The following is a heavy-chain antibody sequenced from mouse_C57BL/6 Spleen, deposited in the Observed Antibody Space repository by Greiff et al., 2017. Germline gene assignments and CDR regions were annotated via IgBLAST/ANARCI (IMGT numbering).Heavy chain of an antibody. D-gene: IGHD3-2*02. CDR1: GYTFTSYW. CDR3: ASPSSGYWFAY. Sequence: QVQLQQPGAELVRPGTSVKLSCKASGYTFTSYWMHWVKQRPGQGLEWIGVIDPSDSYTNYNQKLKGKATLTVNTSSSTTYMQLSSRTSEDSAVYYCASPSSGYWFAYWGQGTLVTVSA. V-gene: IGHV1-59*01. J-gene: IGHJ3*01. CDR2: IDPSDSYT.